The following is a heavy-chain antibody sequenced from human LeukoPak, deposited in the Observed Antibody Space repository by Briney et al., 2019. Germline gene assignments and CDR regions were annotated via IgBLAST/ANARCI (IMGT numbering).Heavy chain of an antibody. D-gene: IGHD2-8*01. CDR3: AREGVLPRRVGMDV. V-gene: IGHV4-59*01. CDR2: IYYSGST. CDR1: GGSLSSSY. Sequence: SETLSLTCTDSGGSLSSSYWTWIRQPPGKGLEWIGYIYYSGSTNYNPSLRSRVTVSIDTSKNQFSLKLSSVTAADTAVYYCAREGVLPRRVGMDVWGQGTTVTVSS. J-gene: IGHJ6*02.